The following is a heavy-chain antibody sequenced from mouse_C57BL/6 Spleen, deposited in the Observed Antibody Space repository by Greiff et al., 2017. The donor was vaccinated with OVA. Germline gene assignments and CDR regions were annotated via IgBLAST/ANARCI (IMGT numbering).Heavy chain of an antibody. D-gene: IGHD1-1*01. CDR1: GYTFTSYW. CDR3: ASYYGMSPFAY. CDR2: IYPSDSET. J-gene: IGHJ3*01. V-gene: IGHV1-61*01. Sequence: VQLQQPGAELVRPGSSVKLSCKASGYTFTSYWMDWVKQRPGQGLEWIGNIYPSDSETHYNQKFKDKATLTVDKSSSTAYMQLSSLTSEDSAVYYGASYYGMSPFAYWGQGTLVTVSA.